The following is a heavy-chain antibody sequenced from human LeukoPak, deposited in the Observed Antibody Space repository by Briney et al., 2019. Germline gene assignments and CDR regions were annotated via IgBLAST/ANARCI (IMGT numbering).Heavy chain of an antibody. CDR2: IFSDGRT. D-gene: IGHD3-10*01. Sequence: GGSLRLSCAASGFSVSSNYMSWVRQPPGKGLEWVSLIFSDGRTFYADSVKGRFTISRDNSKNTLYLQMNSLRAEDTAVYYCAKDRGVRGVISVSDYWGQGTLVTVSS. V-gene: IGHV3-53*01. CDR3: AKDRGVRGVISVSDY. CDR1: GFSVSSNY. J-gene: IGHJ4*02.